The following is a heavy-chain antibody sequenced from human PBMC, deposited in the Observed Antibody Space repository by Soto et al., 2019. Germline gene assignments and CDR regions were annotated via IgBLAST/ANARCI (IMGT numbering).Heavy chain of an antibody. D-gene: IGHD3-22*01. CDR1: GDSISSHY. CDR3: ARDHDTRAMDV. CDR2: IYYSGSVT. Sequence: QVQLQESGPGLVKPSETLSLTCTVSGDSISSHYWSWVRQPPGKGLEWIGYIYYSGSVTKYNPSLKRRVTITVDRPMNQFSLKLTSVTAADTAVYYCARDHDTRAMDVWGQGTTVTVSS. V-gene: IGHV4-59*11. J-gene: IGHJ6*02.